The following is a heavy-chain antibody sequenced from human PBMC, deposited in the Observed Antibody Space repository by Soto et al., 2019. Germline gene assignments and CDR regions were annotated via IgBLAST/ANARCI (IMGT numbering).Heavy chain of an antibody. CDR1: GYSFTRHW. V-gene: IGHV5-10-1*01. Sequence: PGESLKISCKGSGYSFTRHWITWVRQMPGKGLEWMGRIDPTDSYTNYSPSFQGHVTISADKSISTAYLQWSSLKASDTAMYYCAGSGYSGYDSGPIDCWGQGTLVTVSS. J-gene: IGHJ4*02. CDR3: AGSGYSGYDSGPIDC. D-gene: IGHD5-12*01. CDR2: IDPTDSYT.